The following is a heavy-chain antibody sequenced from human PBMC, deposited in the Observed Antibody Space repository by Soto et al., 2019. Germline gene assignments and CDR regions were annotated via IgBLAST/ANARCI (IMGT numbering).Heavy chain of an antibody. CDR2: IHNSGIT. D-gene: IGHD6-19*01. Sequence: QVHLQESGPGLVKPSQTLSLSCTVSGASLSSGDYYWNWIRQYPGKGLEWIGYIHNSGITDYNPSLKSRVTRSVDTSKKRCSLRVSSVTAADTAVYYCARQNKWLSPFDEWGQGTLVTVSS. CDR1: GASLSSGDYY. J-gene: IGHJ4*02. CDR3: ARQNKWLSPFDE. V-gene: IGHV4-31*03.